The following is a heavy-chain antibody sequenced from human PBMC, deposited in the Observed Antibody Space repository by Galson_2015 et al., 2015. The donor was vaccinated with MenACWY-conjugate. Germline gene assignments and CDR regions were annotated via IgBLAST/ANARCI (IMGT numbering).Heavy chain of an antibody. CDR3: ARVSLAGVAGHFDY. Sequence: SLRLSCAASGFAVSNYYMGWVRQAPGKGLEWVSIIYTSGIIYDADSVRSRFTISRDNRKNTLYLQMNSLRAEDTALYYCARVSLAGVAGHFDYWGQGALVTVSS. CDR1: GFAVSNYY. D-gene: IGHD6-19*01. V-gene: IGHV3-66*02. J-gene: IGHJ4*02. CDR2: IYTSGII.